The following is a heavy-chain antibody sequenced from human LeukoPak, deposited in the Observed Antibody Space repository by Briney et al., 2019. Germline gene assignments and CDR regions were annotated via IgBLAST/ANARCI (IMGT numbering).Heavy chain of an antibody. Sequence: PSGTLSLTCGVSGGSITSTNYWTWVRQPPGKGLEWIGEVNLQGSTNYNPSLMGRVAISVDMSENHISLQLTSVTAADTAVYYCAREGGPYRPLDYSGQGTLVTVST. V-gene: IGHV4-4*02. CDR3: AREGGPYRPLDY. CDR1: GGSITSTNY. CDR2: VNLQGST. J-gene: IGHJ4*02.